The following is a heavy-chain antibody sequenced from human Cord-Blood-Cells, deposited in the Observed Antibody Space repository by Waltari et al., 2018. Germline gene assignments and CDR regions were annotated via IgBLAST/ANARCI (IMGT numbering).Heavy chain of an antibody. V-gene: IGHV3-7*01. CDR3: ARENDFWSGYYVDY. D-gene: IGHD3-3*01. CDR2: IKQDGSEK. Sequence: EVQLVESGGGLVQPGGSLRLSCAASGFTCSSYWMGWVRQAPGKGLEWVANIKQDGSEKYYVDSVKGRFTISRDNAKNSLYLQMNSLRAEDTAVYYCARENDFWSGYYVDYWGQGTLVTVSS. CDR1: GFTCSSYW. J-gene: IGHJ4*02.